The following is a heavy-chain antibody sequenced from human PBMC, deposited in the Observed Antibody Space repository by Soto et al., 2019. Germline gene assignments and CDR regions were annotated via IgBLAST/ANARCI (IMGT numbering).Heavy chain of an antibody. D-gene: IGHD2-21*01. CDR1: GFTFNNYA. Sequence: PGGSLRLSCAASGFTFNNYAMSWVRQAPGKGLEWVSTISGSGGTTYYADSVKGRFTISRDNSKKTLYLQMNSLRAEDTAIYYCTKVVVDCGHNYYCGLDVWGQGTTVTVSS. CDR3: TKVVVDCGHNYYCGLDV. V-gene: IGHV3-23*01. J-gene: IGHJ6*02. CDR2: ISGSGGTT.